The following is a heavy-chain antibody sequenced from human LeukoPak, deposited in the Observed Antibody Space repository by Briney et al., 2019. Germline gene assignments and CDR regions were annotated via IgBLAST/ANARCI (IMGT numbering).Heavy chain of an antibody. CDR3: ARGITMVRGVIPDRFDY. J-gene: IGHJ4*02. V-gene: IGHV4-59*08. CDR1: GGSIHSYY. Sequence: SETLSLTCTVSGGSIHSYYWNWIRQPPGKGLEWIGYMYYSGNTNYNPSLKSRVTISVDTSKNQFSLKLSSVTAADTAVYYCARGITMVRGVIPDRFDYWGQGTLVTVSS. CDR2: MYYSGNT. D-gene: IGHD3-10*01.